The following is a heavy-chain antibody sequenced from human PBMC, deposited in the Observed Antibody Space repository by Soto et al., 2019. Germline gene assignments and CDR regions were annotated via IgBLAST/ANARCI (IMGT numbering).Heavy chain of an antibody. CDR2: IYYSGST. V-gene: IGHV4-31*03. D-gene: IGHD6-13*01. J-gene: IGHJ4*02. Sequence: PSETLSLTCTVSAGSISSGGYYWSWIRQHPGTGLEWIGYIYYSGSTYYNPSFKSRVTISVDTSKNQFSLKLSSVTAADTDVYNCARVRGISWLPYYFDSWGQGTLVIVS. CDR1: AGSISSGGYY. CDR3: ARVRGISWLPYYFDS.